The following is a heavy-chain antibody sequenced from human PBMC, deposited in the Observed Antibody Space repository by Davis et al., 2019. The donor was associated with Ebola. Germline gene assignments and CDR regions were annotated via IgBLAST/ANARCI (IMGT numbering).Heavy chain of an antibody. Sequence: ASVKVSCKASGYTLNSHGISWVRQAPGQGLEWMAWISAYNGHTNYAQKFQGRLTLTTDTSRSTAYMELRSLTSDDTAEYFCARGRNGGWDFDYWGQGTLVTVSS. V-gene: IGHV1-18*01. CDR1: GYTLNSHG. CDR3: ARGRNGGWDFDY. CDR2: ISAYNGHT. J-gene: IGHJ4*02. D-gene: IGHD6-19*01.